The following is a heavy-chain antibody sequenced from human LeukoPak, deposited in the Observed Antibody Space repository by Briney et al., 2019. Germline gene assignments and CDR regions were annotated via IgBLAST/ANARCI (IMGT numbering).Heavy chain of an antibody. V-gene: IGHV3-7*03. CDR2: IKDDGSEK. J-gene: IGHJ5*02. Sequence: PGGSLRLSCAASGFTFRNYWMSWARQAPGKGLEWVANIKDDGSEKYYVDSVKGRFTIHRDNAKNSLYLQMNSLRAEDTAVYYCARGINWFDPWGQGTLVTVSS. CDR1: GFTFRNYW. CDR3: ARGINWFDP.